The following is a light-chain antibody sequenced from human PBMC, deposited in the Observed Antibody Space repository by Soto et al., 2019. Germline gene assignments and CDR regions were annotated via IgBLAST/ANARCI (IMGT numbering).Light chain of an antibody. CDR1: SGDVRGYNL. V-gene: IGLV2-23*02. CDR2: EVT. CDR3: CSYAGNSEV. Sequence: QSVLTQPASVSGSPGQSITIPCTGTSGDVRGYNLVSWYQQHPGKAPKLMIYEVTERPSGVSNRFSGSKSGNTASLTISGLQPDDEADYYCCSYAGNSEVFGTGTKVPVL. J-gene: IGLJ1*01.